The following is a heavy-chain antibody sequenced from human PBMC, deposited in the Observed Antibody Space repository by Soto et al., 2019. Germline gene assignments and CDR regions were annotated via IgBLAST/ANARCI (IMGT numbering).Heavy chain of an antibody. D-gene: IGHD3-22*01. J-gene: IGHJ4*02. Sequence: EVPLVESGGGLVQPGGSLRLSCAASGFTFSSYSMNWVRQAPGKGLEWVSSISSSSSYIYYADSVKGRFTISRDNAKNSLYLQMNSLRAEDTAVYYCARARDLLFSSGYMAQEFDYWGQGTLVTVSS. V-gene: IGHV3-21*01. CDR2: ISSSSSYI. CDR1: GFTFSSYS. CDR3: ARARDLLFSSGYMAQEFDY.